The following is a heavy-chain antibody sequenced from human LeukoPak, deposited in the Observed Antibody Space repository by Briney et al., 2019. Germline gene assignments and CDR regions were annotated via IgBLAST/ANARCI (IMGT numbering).Heavy chain of an antibody. CDR1: GFTFSSYA. CDR3: VRGGIERWLVIVDY. D-gene: IGHD6-19*01. J-gene: IGHJ4*02. V-gene: IGHV3-30-3*01. Sequence: GGSLRLSCAASGFTFSSYAMHWVRQAPGKGLEWVAVISYDRSNKYYADSVRGRFTISRDNSKNTLYLQMNSLRPEDTAVYYCVRGGIERWLVIVDYWGQGTLVTVSS. CDR2: ISYDRSNK.